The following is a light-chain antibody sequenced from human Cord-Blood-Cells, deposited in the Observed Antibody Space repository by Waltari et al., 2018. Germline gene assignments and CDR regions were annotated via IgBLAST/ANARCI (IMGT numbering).Light chain of an antibody. V-gene: IGLV2-23*03. CDR2: EGS. CDR1: SSDVGSSNI. Sequence: QSALTQPASVSGSPGQSITISCTGTSSDVGSSNILSWYQQHPGKAPKRMIYEGSKRPSGVSNRFSGSKSGNTASLTISGLQAEDEADYYCCSYAGSSTFVFGTGTKVTVL. CDR3: CSYAGSSTFV. J-gene: IGLJ1*01.